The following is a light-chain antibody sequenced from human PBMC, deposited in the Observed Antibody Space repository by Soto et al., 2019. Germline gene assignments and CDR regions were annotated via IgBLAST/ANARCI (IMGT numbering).Light chain of an antibody. CDR2: DAS. CDR1: QSVSSY. Sequence: EIMLTQSPATLSLSPGEIATLSCRASQSVSSYLAWYEQKPGQAPRLIIYDASNRATGIPARFSGSGSGTDFTLTISSLEPEDFAVYYCQQRSNWPPLTFGQGTRLEI. V-gene: IGKV3-11*01. CDR3: QQRSNWPPLT. J-gene: IGKJ5*01.